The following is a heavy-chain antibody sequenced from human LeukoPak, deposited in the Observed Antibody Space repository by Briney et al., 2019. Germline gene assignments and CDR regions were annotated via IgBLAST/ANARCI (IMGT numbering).Heavy chain of an antibody. V-gene: IGHV3-30-3*01. CDR1: GFTFSSYA. D-gene: IGHD3-10*01. Sequence: GGSLRLSCAASGFTFSSYAMHWVRQAPGKGLEWVAVTSYDGSNKFYADSVKGRFTLSRDNSKNTLYLQMNSLRIEDTAVYYCGRGSVGFGELNYWGQGTLVTVSS. CDR2: TSYDGSNK. J-gene: IGHJ4*02. CDR3: GRGSVGFGELNY.